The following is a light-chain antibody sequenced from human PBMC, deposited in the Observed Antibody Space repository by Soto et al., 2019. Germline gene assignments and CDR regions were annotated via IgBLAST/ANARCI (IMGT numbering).Light chain of an antibody. Sequence: QSALTQPASVSGSPGQSITIFCTGTSSDVGGYNYVSWYQQRPGKPPKLMIYDVTNRPSGVSNRFSGSKSGSTASLPISGLQAEDEGDYYCSSYTNRNTVVFGGGTTLTVL. V-gene: IGLV2-14*03. CDR1: SSDVGGYNY. J-gene: IGLJ3*02. CDR3: SSYTNRNTVV. CDR2: DVT.